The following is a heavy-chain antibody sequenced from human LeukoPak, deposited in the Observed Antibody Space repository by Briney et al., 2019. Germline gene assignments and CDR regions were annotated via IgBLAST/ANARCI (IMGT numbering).Heavy chain of an antibody. Sequence: SETLSLTCAVYGGSFSGYYWSWIRQPPGKGLEWIGEINHSGSTNYNPSLKSRVTISVDTSKNQFSLKLSSVTAADTAVYYCASGDSSGPPDYWGQGTLVTVSS. J-gene: IGHJ4*02. CDR3: ASGDSSGPPDY. CDR1: GGSFSGYY. V-gene: IGHV4-34*01. CDR2: INHSGST. D-gene: IGHD3-22*01.